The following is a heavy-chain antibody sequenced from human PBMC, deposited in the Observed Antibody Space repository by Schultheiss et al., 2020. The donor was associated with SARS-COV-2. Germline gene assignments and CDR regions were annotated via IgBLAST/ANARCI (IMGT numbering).Heavy chain of an antibody. CDR3: ARVCSSWTYYYYYYMDV. D-gene: IGHD6-13*01. CDR2: ISHSGST. J-gene: IGHJ6*03. Sequence: SETLSLTCAVYGGSFSGYYWSWIRQPPGKGLEWIGEISHSGSTNYNPSLKSRVTVSLDTSKNQFSLKLSSVTAADTAVYYCARVCSSWTYYYYYYMDVWGKGTTVTVSS. V-gene: IGHV4-34*01. CDR1: GGSFSGYY.